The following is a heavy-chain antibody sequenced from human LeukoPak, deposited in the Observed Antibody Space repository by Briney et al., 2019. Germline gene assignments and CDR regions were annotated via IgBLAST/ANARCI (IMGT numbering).Heavy chain of an antibody. Sequence: SETLSLTCTVSGGSISSGGYYWSWIRQHPGKGLEWIGYIYYSGSTYYNPSLKSRVTMSVDTSKNQFSLKLSSVTAADTAVYYCARVRSSWYVFDPWGQGTLVTVSS. D-gene: IGHD6-13*01. V-gene: IGHV4-31*03. CDR1: GGSISSGGYY. J-gene: IGHJ5*02. CDR3: ARVRSSWYVFDP. CDR2: IYYSGST.